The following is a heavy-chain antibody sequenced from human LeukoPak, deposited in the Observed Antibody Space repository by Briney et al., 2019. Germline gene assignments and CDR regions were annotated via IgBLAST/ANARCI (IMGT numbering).Heavy chain of an antibody. CDR2: ISAYNGNT. J-gene: IGHJ4*02. CDR1: GGTFTYYS. V-gene: IGHV1-18*01. D-gene: IGHD2-2*01. CDR3: ARDQVVVPAAPPFDY. Sequence: ASVKVSCKASGGTFTYYSITWVRQAPGQGLEWMGWISAYNGNTNYAQKLQGRATMTTDTSTSTAYMELRSLRSDDTAVYYCARDQVVVPAAPPFDYWGQGTLVTVSS.